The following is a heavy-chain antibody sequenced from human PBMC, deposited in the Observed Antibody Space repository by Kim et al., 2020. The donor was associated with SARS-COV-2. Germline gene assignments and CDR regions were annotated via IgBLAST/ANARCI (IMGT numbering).Heavy chain of an antibody. D-gene: IGHD2-15*01. CDR3: ASGYCSGGSCPPVLLWY. CDR2: ISAYNGNT. CDR1: GYTFTSYG. Sequence: ASVKVSCKASGYTFTSYGISWVRQAPGQGLEWMGWISAYNGNTNYAQKLQGRVTMTTDTSTSTAYMELRSLRSDDTAVYYCASGYCSGGSCPPVLLWYWGQGTLVTVSS. V-gene: IGHV1-18*04. J-gene: IGHJ4*02.